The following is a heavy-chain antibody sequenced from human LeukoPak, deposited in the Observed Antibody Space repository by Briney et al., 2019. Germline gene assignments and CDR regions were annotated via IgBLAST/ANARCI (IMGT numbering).Heavy chain of an antibody. CDR1: GFIVSSNY. V-gene: IGHV3-53*05. D-gene: IGHD3-10*02. J-gene: IGHJ4*02. CDR2: IYTDGST. CDR3: AKVHFVRGFDF. Sequence: PGGSLRLSCAASGFIVSSNYMNWVRQAPGKGLEWVSVIYTDGSTYYADSVKGRFTISRDNAKNSLYLQMNSLRAEDTALYYCAKVHFVRGFDFWGQGTLVTVSS.